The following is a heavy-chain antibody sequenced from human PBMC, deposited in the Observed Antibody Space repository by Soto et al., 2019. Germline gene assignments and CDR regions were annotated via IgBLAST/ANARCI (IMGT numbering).Heavy chain of an antibody. J-gene: IGHJ6*02. V-gene: IGHV1-8*01. CDR3: ARESFPRDGYYHYGKAV. CDR1: GYTFTSYD. Sequence: ASVKVSCKAAGYTFTSYDINWVRQATGQGLEWMGWMNPNSGNTGYAQKFQGRVTMTRNTSISTAYMELSSLRSEDTAVYYCARESFPRDGYYHYGKAVWSQGTTDTVSS. D-gene: IGHD3-10*01. CDR2: MNPNSGNT.